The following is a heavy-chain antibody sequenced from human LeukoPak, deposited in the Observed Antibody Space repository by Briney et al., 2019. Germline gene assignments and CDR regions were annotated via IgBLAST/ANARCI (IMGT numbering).Heavy chain of an antibody. Sequence: GGSLRLSCAASGFTVSSNYMSWVRQAPGKGLEWVPVIYSGGSTYYADSVKGRFTISRDNSKNTLYLQMNSLRAEDTAVYYCARATPEWFGEFYYYGMDVWGKGTTVTVSS. J-gene: IGHJ6*04. CDR2: IYSGGST. V-gene: IGHV3-53*01. CDR3: ARATPEWFGEFYYYGMDV. D-gene: IGHD3-10*01. CDR1: GFTVSSNY.